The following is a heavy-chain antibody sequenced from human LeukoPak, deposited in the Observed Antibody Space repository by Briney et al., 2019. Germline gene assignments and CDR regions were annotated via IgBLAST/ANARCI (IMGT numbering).Heavy chain of an antibody. V-gene: IGHV3-64*01. D-gene: IGHD2-2*01. CDR3: AATRTCSTTTCYAFDI. Sequence: GGSLRLSCAVSGFTFSNYDMHWVRQAPGKGLEYVSAISSNGGSAYYANSVKGRFTISRDNSKNTLYLQMGSLRAEDTAVYYCAATRTCSTTTCYAFDIWGQGTMVTVSS. CDR2: ISSNGGSA. CDR1: GFTFSNYD. J-gene: IGHJ3*02.